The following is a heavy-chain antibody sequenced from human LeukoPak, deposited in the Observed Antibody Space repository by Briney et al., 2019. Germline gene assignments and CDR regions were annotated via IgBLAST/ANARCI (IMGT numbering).Heavy chain of an antibody. CDR2: INHSGST. V-gene: IGHV4-39*07. J-gene: IGHJ3*02. CDR1: GGSVSSGSYY. Sequence: SETLSLTCTVSGGSVSSGSYYWSWIRQPPGKGLEWIGEINHSGSTNYNPSLKSRVTISVDTSKNQFSLKLSSVTAADTAVYYCARGSHAFDIWGQGTMVTVSS. CDR3: ARGSHAFDI.